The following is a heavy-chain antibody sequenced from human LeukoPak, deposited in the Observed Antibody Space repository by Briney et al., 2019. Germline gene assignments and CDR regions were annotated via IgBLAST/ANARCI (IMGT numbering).Heavy chain of an antibody. V-gene: IGHV3-23*01. Sequence: GGSLRLSCAASGFTVSSYWMRWVRQAPGKGLEWVSAICGSDGSRYYADSVKGRFTISRDNSKNTLYLQMNSLRGEDTAVYYCAKGGSPSCYSSSGYWGQGTLVTVSS. CDR1: GFTVSSYW. CDR3: AKGGSPSCYSSSGY. D-gene: IGHD2-2*01. J-gene: IGHJ4*02. CDR2: ICGSDGSR.